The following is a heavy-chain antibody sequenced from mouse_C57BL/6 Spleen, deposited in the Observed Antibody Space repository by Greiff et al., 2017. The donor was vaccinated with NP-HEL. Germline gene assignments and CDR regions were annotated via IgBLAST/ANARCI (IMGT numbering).Heavy chain of an antibody. V-gene: IGHV1-50*01. CDR1: GFTFTSYW. Sequence: QVQLQQSGAELVKPGASVKLSCKASGFTFTSYWMQWVKQRPGQGLEWIGGIDPSDSYTNYNQKFKGKATLTVDTSSSTAYMQLSSLTSEDSAVYYCARGAMDYWGQGTSVTVSS. CDR2: IDPSDSYT. J-gene: IGHJ4*01. CDR3: ARGAMDY.